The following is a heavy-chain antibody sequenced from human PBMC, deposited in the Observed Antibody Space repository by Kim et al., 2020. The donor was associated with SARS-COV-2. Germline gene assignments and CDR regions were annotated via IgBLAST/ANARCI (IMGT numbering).Heavy chain of an antibody. V-gene: IGHV4-31*01. D-gene: IGHD3-10*01. CDR2: T. Sequence: TYYNPSLKSLVTISVDTSKNQFSLKLSSVTAADTAVYYCARSGYGSGVDPWGQGTLVTVSS. CDR3: ARSGYGSGVDP. J-gene: IGHJ5*02.